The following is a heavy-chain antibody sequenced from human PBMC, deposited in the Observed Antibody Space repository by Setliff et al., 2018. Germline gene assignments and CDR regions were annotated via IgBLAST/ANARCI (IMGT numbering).Heavy chain of an antibody. CDR1: GFVFITYA. CDR3: ARCLPFLSGYERGAFDY. Sequence: GASVKVSCKTSGFVFITYAITWVRQAPGQGLEWVGWISAYNGDTNYAQKFQGRVTMTTDRSTSTAYMELRSLKSDDTAVYYCARCLPFLSGYERGAFDYWGQGTLVTVSS. D-gene: IGHD5-12*01. V-gene: IGHV1-18*01. J-gene: IGHJ4*02. CDR2: ISAYNGDT.